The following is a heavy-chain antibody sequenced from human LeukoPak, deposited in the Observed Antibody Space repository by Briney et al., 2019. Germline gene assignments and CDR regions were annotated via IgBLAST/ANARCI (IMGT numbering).Heavy chain of an antibody. V-gene: IGHV3-74*01. CDR1: GFSFSGHW. D-gene: IGHD4/OR15-4a*01. Sequence: PGGSLRLSCTASGFSFSGHWMHWARQLPGKGLVWVSRISPTGSTTSYADSVKGRFTVSRDNAKNTLYLQVNNLRAEDTAVYHCVRVDYRDEGIYYWGQGTLVTVSS. J-gene: IGHJ4*02. CDR2: ISPTGSTT. CDR3: VRVDYRDEGIYY.